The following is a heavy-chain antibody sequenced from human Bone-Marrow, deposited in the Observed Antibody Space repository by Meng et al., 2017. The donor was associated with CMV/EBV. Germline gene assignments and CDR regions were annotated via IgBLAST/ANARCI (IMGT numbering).Heavy chain of an antibody. CDR2: ISSSSSYI. Sequence: GGSLRLSCAASGFTFSSYNMNWVRQAPGKGLEWVSSISSSSSYIYYSDSVKGRFTISRDNARNSLYLQMNSLRAEDTAVYYCARTESSSPHFDYWGQGTLVTVSS. D-gene: IGHD6-6*01. J-gene: IGHJ4*02. CDR1: GFTFSSYN. V-gene: IGHV3-21*01. CDR3: ARTESSSPHFDY.